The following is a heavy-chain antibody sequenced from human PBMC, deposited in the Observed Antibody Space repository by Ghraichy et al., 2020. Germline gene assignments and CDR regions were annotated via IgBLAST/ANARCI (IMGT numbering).Heavy chain of an antibody. J-gene: IGHJ6*02. CDR2: IIPIFGTA. CDR1: GGTFSSYA. V-gene: IGHV1-69*06. CDR3: ARSGIAVAGTSAGYYYYYGMDV. D-gene: IGHD6-19*01. Sequence: SVKVSCKASGGTFSSYAISWVRQAPGQGLEWMGGIIPIFGTANYAQKFQGRVTITADKSTSTAYMELSSLRSEDTAVYYCARSGIAVAGTSAGYYYYYGMDVWGQGTTVTVSS.